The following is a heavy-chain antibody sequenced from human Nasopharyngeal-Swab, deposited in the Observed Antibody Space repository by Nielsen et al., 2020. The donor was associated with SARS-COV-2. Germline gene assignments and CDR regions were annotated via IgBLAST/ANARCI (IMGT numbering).Heavy chain of an antibody. D-gene: IGHD2-15*01. CDR2: ISSSSYI. Sequence: GGSLRLSCAASGFTFSSYSMNWVRQAPGKGLEWVSSISSSSYIYYADSVKGRFTISRDNAKNSLYLQMNSLRAEDTAVYYCARDRSEGGSGEDAFDIWGQGTMVTVSS. CDR3: ARDRSEGGSGEDAFDI. V-gene: IGHV3-21*01. J-gene: IGHJ3*02. CDR1: GFTFSSYS.